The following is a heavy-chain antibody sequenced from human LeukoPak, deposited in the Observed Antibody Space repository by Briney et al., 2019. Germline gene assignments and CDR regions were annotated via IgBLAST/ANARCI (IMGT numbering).Heavy chain of an antibody. CDR2: INTNTGNP. V-gene: IGHV7-4-1*02. CDR3: ARDRSHADYYYMDV. Sequence: ASVKVSCKASGDTFTSYAMNWVRQAPGQGLEWMGWINTNTGNPTYAQGFTGRFVFSLDTSVSTAYLQISSLKAEDTAVYYCARDRSHADYYYMDVWGKGTTVTVSS. CDR1: GDTFTSYA. J-gene: IGHJ6*03.